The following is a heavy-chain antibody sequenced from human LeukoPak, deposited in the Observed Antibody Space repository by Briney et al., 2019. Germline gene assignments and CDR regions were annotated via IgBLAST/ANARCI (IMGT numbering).Heavy chain of an antibody. J-gene: IGHJ3*02. CDR2: IYSGGST. CDR3: ASPGDYGDYYVGDAFDI. V-gene: IGHV3-53*01. CDR1: GFTVSSNY. D-gene: IGHD4-17*01. Sequence: GGSLRLSCAASGFTVSSNYMSWVRQAPGKGLEWVSVIYSGGSTYYADPVKGRFTISRDNSKNTLYLQMNSLRAEDTAAYYCASPGDYGDYYVGDAFDIWGQGTMVTVSS.